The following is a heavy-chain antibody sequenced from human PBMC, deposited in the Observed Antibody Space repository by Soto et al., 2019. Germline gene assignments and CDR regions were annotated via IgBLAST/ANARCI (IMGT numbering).Heavy chain of an antibody. V-gene: IGHV4-59*01. CDR3: ARRRGMDV. CDR1: GGSISSYY. Sequence: ETLSLTCTVSGGSISSYYWSWIRQPPGKGLEWIGYIYYSGSTNYNPSLKSRVTISVDTSKNQFSLKLSSVTAADTAVYYCARRRGMDVWGQGTTVTVSS. J-gene: IGHJ6*02. CDR2: IYYSGST.